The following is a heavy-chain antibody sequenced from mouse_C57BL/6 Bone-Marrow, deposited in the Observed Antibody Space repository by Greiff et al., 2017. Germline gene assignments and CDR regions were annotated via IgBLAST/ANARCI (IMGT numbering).Heavy chain of an antibody. J-gene: IGHJ2*01. CDR2: IYIGNGYT. CDR1: GYTFTSYG. CDR3: ARSYVFSYDGYLFDY. D-gene: IGHD2-3*01. V-gene: IGHV1-58*01. Sequence: EVKLQQSGAELVRPGSSVKMSCKTSGYTFTSYGINWVKQRPGQGLEWIGYIYIGNGYTEYNEKFKGKATLTSDTSSSTAYMQLSSLTSEDSAIYFGARSYVFSYDGYLFDYWGQGTTLTVSS.